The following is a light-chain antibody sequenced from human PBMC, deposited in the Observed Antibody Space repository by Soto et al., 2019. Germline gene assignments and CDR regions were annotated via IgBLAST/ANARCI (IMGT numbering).Light chain of an antibody. V-gene: IGLV1-40*01. CDR2: GNS. CDR3: QSYDSSLSVV. Sequence: QSVLTQPPSVSGAPGQRVTISCTGSSSNIGAGYDVHWYQQLPGTAPKLLIYGNSNRPSGVPDRFSGSKSGTSASLAITNLPAEDEADYYCQSYDSSLSVVFGGGTKLTVL. CDR1: SSNIGAGYD. J-gene: IGLJ2*01.